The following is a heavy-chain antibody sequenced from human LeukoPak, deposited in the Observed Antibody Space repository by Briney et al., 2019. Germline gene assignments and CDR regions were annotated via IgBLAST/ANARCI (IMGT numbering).Heavy chain of an antibody. J-gene: IGHJ4*02. D-gene: IGHD6-19*01. CDR1: GFTFSSYW. CDR2: INSDGSST. CDR3: SRRSYRAVAGFDY. Sequence: GGSLRLFCAASGFTFSSYWMHCVRQAPGKGLVWVSRINSDGSSTSYADSVKGRFTISRDNAKNTLYLQMNSLRAEDTAVYYCSRRSYRAVAGFDYWGQGTLVTVSS. V-gene: IGHV3-74*01.